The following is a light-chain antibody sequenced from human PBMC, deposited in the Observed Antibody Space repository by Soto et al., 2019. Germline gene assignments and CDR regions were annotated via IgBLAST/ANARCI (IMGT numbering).Light chain of an antibody. CDR3: GSYTSSSTDV. CDR2: EVS. V-gene: IGLV2-14*01. J-gene: IGLJ1*01. Sequence: QSALTQPASVSGSPGQSITISCTGTSSDVGGYNYVSWYQQHPGKAPKLRIYEVSNRPSGVSNRFSGSKSGNTASLTISGLQAEDEADYYCGSYTSSSTDVFGTGTKVTVL. CDR1: SSDVGGYNY.